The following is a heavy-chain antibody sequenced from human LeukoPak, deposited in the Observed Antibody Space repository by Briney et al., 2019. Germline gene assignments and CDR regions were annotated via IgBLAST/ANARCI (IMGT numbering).Heavy chain of an antibody. V-gene: IGHV1-2*02. J-gene: IGHJ5*02. CDR3: ARDRIAAAESS. CDR2: INPKSGGT. CDR1: GYTFSGYY. Sequence: GASVKVSCKASGYTFSGYYMHWVRQAPGQGLEWMGWINPKSGGTNYAQKFQGRVTMTRDTSISTAYMELSRLRSDDTAVYYCARDRIAAAESSWGQGTLVTVSS. D-gene: IGHD6-13*01.